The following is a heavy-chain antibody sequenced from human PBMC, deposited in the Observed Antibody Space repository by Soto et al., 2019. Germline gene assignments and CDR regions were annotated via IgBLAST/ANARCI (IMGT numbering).Heavy chain of an antibody. CDR3: AKKGGSSAYYSPMDY. CDR1: GFIFGSYA. J-gene: IGHJ4*02. V-gene: IGHV3-23*01. D-gene: IGHD3-22*01. CDR2: ISGSGDFT. Sequence: GGSLRLSCATSGFIFGSYAMNWVRQAPGKGLEWVSVISGSGDFTDYTDSVKGRFTISRDNSRQTLYLQMNSLRPEDTAVYYCAKKGGSSAYYSPMDYWGQGTLVTVSS.